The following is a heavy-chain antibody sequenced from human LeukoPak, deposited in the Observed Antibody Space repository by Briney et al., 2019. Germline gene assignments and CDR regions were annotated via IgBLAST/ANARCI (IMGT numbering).Heavy chain of an antibody. D-gene: IGHD6-13*01. Sequence: GGSLRLSCAASGFTFSSYAMSWVRQAPGKGLEWVSAISGSGGSTYYADSVKGRFTISRDNSKNTLYLQMNSLRAEDTAVYYCAKQGSSWSYYYYYMDVWGKGTTVTVSS. J-gene: IGHJ6*03. V-gene: IGHV3-23*01. CDR1: GFTFSSYA. CDR2: ISGSGGST. CDR3: AKQGSSWSYYYYYMDV.